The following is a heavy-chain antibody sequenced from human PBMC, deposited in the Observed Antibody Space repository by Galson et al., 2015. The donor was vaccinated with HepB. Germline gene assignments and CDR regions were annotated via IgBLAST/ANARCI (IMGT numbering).Heavy chain of an antibody. V-gene: IGHV3-21*05. CDR3: ARGHGSLGY. J-gene: IGHJ4*02. D-gene: IGHD1-26*01. CDR2: ISTGSNFI. Sequence: SLRLSCAASGFTFSSYSFNWVRQAPGKGLEWVSYISTGSNFISYADLVKGRFTISRDNARNTLYLQMNSLRAEDTALYYCARGHGSLGYWGQGTRVTVSS. CDR1: GFTFSSYS.